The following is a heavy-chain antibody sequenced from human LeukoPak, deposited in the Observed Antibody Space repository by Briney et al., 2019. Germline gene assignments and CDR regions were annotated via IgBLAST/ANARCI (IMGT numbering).Heavy chain of an antibody. Sequence: GGSLRLSCAASGFTFSSYSMNWVRQAPGKGLEWDSYISSSSSTIYYADSVKGRFTISRDNAKNSLYLQMNSLRAEDTAVYYCARAEYYYYYGMDVWGQGTTVTVSS. J-gene: IGHJ6*02. CDR3: ARAEYYYYYGMDV. CDR2: ISSSSSTI. V-gene: IGHV3-48*04. CDR1: GFTFSSYS.